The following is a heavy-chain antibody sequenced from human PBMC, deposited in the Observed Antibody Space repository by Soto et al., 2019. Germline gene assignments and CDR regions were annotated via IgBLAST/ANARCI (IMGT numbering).Heavy chain of an antibody. CDR2: IYWDDDK. V-gene: IGHV2-5*02. D-gene: IGHD2-21*02. CDR3: AHTSGGGNSACFDY. CDR1: GFSLSTSRVG. Sequence: QITLKESGPTLVKPTQTLTLTCTFSGFSLSTSRVGVGWIRQPPGKALEWLALIYWDDDKRYSPSLKSRLTTTQDTSKNQVVLTMTNTDPVDTATYYCAHTSGGGNSACFDYWGQGTLVTVSS. J-gene: IGHJ4*02.